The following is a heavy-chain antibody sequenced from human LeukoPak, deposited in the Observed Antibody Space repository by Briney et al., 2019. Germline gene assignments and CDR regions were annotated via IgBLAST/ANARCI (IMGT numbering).Heavy chain of an antibody. Sequence: GGSLRLSCAASGFTFTTYWMDWVRQAPGKGLEWVANIKKDGSEKYYVDYVKGRFTISRDNAKNSLYLQMNSLRAEDTAVYYCARDRRITMVRGVTTGPLYYYYYMDVWGKGTTVTVSS. D-gene: IGHD3-10*01. CDR2: IKKDGSEK. V-gene: IGHV3-7*01. CDR1: GFTFTTYW. CDR3: ARDRRITMVRGVTTGPLYYYYYMDV. J-gene: IGHJ6*03.